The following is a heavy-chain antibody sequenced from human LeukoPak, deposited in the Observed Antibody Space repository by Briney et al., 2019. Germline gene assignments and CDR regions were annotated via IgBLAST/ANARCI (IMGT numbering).Heavy chain of an antibody. CDR2: INANSGGT. J-gene: IGHJ5*02. D-gene: IGHD3-10*01. Sequence: ASVKVSCKASGYIFTGYYMHWVRQAPGQGREWMGWINANSGGTKYAQKFQGRVTMTRDTPISTAYMELSSLRSDDTAVYYCARGRLGTWFGELKAWGQGTLVTVSS. V-gene: IGHV1-2*02. CDR3: ARGRLGTWFGELKA. CDR1: GYIFTGYY.